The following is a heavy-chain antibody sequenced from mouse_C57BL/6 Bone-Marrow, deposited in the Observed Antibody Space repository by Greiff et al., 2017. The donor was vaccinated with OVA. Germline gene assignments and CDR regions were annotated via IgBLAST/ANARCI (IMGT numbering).Heavy chain of an antibody. CDR1: GFTFSSYG. D-gene: IGHD3-3*01. V-gene: IGHV5-6*02. Sequence: EVKLVESGGDLVKPGGSLKLSCAASGFTFSSYGMSWFRQTPYKRLEWVATISSGGSYTYYPDSVKGRFTISRDNAKNTLYLQMSSLKSEDTAMYYCARGWDYWGQGTTLTVSS. J-gene: IGHJ2*01. CDR2: ISSGGSYT. CDR3: ARGWDY.